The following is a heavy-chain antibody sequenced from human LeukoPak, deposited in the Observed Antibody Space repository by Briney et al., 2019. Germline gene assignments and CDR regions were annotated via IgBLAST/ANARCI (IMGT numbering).Heavy chain of an antibody. Sequence: SETLSLTCTVSGGSISSYYWSWIRQPAGKGLEWIGRIYTSGSTNYNPSLKSRVTMSVDTSKNQFSLKLSSATAADTAVYYCARDRLAKGSPTLKEEYYFDYWGQGTLVTVSS. CDR2: IYTSGST. V-gene: IGHV4-4*07. D-gene: IGHD4-11*01. CDR1: GGSISSYY. J-gene: IGHJ4*02. CDR3: ARDRLAKGSPTLKEEYYFDY.